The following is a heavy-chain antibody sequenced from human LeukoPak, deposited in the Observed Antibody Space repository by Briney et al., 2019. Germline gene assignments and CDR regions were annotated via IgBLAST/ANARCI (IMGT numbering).Heavy chain of an antibody. D-gene: IGHD2-21*01. V-gene: IGHV3-49*03. CDR1: GFTFGDYA. CDR3: VRVFAQAAFDI. J-gene: IGHJ3*02. Sequence: GGSLRLSCTASGFTFGDYAMSWFRQAPGKGLEWVGFIRSKAYGGTTEYAASVRGRFTISRDDSKNSLYLQMNSLKTEDTAVYYCVRVFAQAAFDIWGQGAMVTVSS. CDR2: IRSKAYGGTT.